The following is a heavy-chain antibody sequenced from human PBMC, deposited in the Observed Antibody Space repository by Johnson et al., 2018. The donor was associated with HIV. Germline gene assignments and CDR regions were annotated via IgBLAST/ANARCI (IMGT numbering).Heavy chain of an antibody. V-gene: IGHV3-30*14. J-gene: IGHJ3*01. D-gene: IGHD5-24*01. CDR1: GFTFSSYA. CDR3: ARGCRDGYTCDVFDV. Sequence: QVQLVESGGGVVQPGRSLRLSCAASGFTFSSYAMHWVRKAPGKGLEWVAVISYDGSNKYYADSVKGRFTISRDNSKNTRYLQMTSLRAEDTAVYFCARGCRDGYTCDVFDVWGQGTRVTVSS. CDR2: ISYDGSNK.